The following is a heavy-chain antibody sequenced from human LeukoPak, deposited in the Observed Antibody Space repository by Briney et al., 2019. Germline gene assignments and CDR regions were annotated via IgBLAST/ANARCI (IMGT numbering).Heavy chain of an antibody. CDR3: ARRAGEYSHPYDY. CDR2: IIPIFGTT. Sequence: ASVKVSCKASRGTFSNYAISWVRQAPGQGLEWMGGIIPIFGTTSYAQKFQGRVTISADESTSTAYMELSSLRAEDTAIYYCARRAGEYSHPYDYWGQGTLVTVSS. D-gene: IGHD2-15*01. J-gene: IGHJ4*02. CDR1: RGTFSNYA. V-gene: IGHV1-69*13.